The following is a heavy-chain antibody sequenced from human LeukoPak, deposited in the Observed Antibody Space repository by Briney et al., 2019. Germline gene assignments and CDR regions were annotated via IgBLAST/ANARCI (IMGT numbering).Heavy chain of an antibody. CDR1: GGSISTYY. Sequence: SETLSLTCTVSGGSISTYYWNWIRQPPGKGLEWIGYIYYSGNTNYDPSLKSRVTMSVDTSKNQFSLKLRSVSAADTAVYYCARGYSYYPYWGQGTLVTVSS. CDR2: IYYSGNT. CDR3: ARGYSYYPY. J-gene: IGHJ4*02. V-gene: IGHV4-59*01. D-gene: IGHD1-26*01.